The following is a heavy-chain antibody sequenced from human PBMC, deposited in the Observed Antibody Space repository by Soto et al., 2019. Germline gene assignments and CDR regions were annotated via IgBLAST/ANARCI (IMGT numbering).Heavy chain of an antibody. CDR2: INPNSSAT. CDR1: GYTFTGYF. CDR3: ARGGGTILAPLP. V-gene: IGHV1-2*02. J-gene: IGHJ5*02. D-gene: IGHD3-3*01. Sequence: ASVKVSCRASGYTFTGYFIHRVRQAPGQGLEWMGWINPNSSATKYAQKFQGRVTMTRDTSISTAYMELTMLRSDDTAVYYCARGGGTILAPLPWGQGTLVTVSS.